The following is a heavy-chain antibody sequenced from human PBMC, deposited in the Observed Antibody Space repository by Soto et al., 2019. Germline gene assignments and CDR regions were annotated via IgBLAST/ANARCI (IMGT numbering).Heavy chain of an antibody. CDR3: AKDHLPTTITTPWFDP. CDR1: GFSFSSHG. D-gene: IGHD4-17*01. V-gene: IGHV3-30*18. J-gene: IGHJ5*02. CDR2: ISYDGNNK. Sequence: PGGSLILSCEASGFSFSSHGMHWVRQAPGKGLEWLAVISYDGNNKYYADSVKGRFSISRDNYKNTLYLQMNSLRAEDTAVYYCAKDHLPTTITTPWFDPWGQGTLVTVSS.